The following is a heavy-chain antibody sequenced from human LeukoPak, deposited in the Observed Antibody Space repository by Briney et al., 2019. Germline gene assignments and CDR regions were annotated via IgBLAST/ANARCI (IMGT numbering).Heavy chain of an antibody. CDR1: GFTFSSSA. D-gene: IGHD3-3*01. Sequence: PGGSLRLSCAASGFTFSSSAMSWVRQAPGKGLEWVSSISGSGSGGSTYYADSVKGRFTISRDNSKNTLYLQMNSLRAEDTAVYYCAKDKRFLEWFGAFDIWGQGTMVTVSS. V-gene: IGHV3-23*01. CDR3: AKDKRFLEWFGAFDI. J-gene: IGHJ3*02. CDR2: ISGSGSGGST.